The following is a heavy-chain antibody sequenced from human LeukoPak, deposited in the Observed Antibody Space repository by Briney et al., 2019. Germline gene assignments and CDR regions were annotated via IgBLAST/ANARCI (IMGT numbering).Heavy chain of an antibody. Sequence: PGGSLRLSCAASGFTFSSYWMSWVRQAPGKGLEWVANIKQDGSEKYYVDSVKGRFTISRDNAKNSLYLQMNSLRAEDTAVYYCASGTLGYCSSTSCFDAFDIWGQGTMVTVSS. D-gene: IGHD2-2*01. J-gene: IGHJ3*02. CDR1: GFTFSSYW. CDR2: IKQDGSEK. CDR3: ASGTLGYCSSTSCFDAFDI. V-gene: IGHV3-7*01.